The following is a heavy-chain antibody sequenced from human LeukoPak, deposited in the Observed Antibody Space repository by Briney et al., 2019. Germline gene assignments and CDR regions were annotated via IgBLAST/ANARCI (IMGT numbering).Heavy chain of an antibody. Sequence: GGSLRLSCAASGFTFSTYWMHWVRQAPGKGLVWVSRIKADGSITTYADSVKGRFTISRDNAKNSLYLQMNSLRAEDTALYYCARVTYYDSLYYFDYWGQGTLVTVSS. V-gene: IGHV3-74*03. D-gene: IGHD5-12*01. CDR3: ARVTYYDSLYYFDY. J-gene: IGHJ4*02. CDR2: IKADGSIT. CDR1: GFTFSTYW.